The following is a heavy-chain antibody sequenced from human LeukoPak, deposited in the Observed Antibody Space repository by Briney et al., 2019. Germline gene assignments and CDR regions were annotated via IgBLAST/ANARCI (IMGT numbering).Heavy chain of an antibody. V-gene: IGHV4-59*01. CDR2: IYYSGST. CDR1: GGSISSYY. Sequence: SETLSLTCTVSGGSISSYYWSWIRQPPGKGLEWIGYIYYSGSTNYNPSLKSRVTISVDTSKNQFSLKLSSVTAADTAVYYCARIDSSGYYWSETNYFDYWGQGTLVTVSS. CDR3: ARIDSSGYYWSETNYFDY. D-gene: IGHD3-22*01. J-gene: IGHJ4*02.